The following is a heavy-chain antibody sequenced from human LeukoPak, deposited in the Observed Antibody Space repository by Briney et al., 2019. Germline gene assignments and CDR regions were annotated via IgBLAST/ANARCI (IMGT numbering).Heavy chain of an antibody. CDR2: ISYDGSNK. D-gene: IGHD4-11*01. CDR1: GFTFSSYA. V-gene: IGHV3-30-3*01. CDR3: AKDPVPDYSYQFDY. Sequence: GGSLRLSCAASGFTFSSYAMHWVRQAPGKGLEWVAVISYDGSNKYYADSVKGRFTISRDNAKSSLYLQMNSLRAEDTALYYCAKDPVPDYSYQFDYWGQGTLVTVSS. J-gene: IGHJ4*02.